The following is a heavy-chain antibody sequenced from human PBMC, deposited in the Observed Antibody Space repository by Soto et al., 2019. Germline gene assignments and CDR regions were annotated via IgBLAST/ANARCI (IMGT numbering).Heavy chain of an antibody. CDR1: GFTFSSYG. CDR3: AKVAATRYSSGWYSAYYYYGMDV. J-gene: IGHJ6*02. CDR2: ISYDGSNK. D-gene: IGHD6-19*01. Sequence: QVQLVESGGGVVQPGRSLRLSCAASGFTFSSYGMHWVRQAPGKGLEWVAVISYDGSNKYYADSVKGRFTISRDNSKNTLYLQMNSLRAEDTAVYYCAKVAATRYSSGWYSAYYYYGMDVWGQGTTVTVSS. V-gene: IGHV3-30*18.